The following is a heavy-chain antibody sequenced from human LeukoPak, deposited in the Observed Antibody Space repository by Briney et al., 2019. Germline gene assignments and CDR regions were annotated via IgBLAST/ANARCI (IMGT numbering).Heavy chain of an antibody. CDR3: VRDDYSNYGASS. CDR1: GYSISSGYF. Sequence: SETLSLTCAVSGYSISSGYFWAWIRLPPGKGLEWIGNIVYSGSTFYNPSLKSRVTISLDTSKNQFSLKLNSVTAADTGVYYCVRDDYSNYGASSWGQGALVTVSS. J-gene: IGHJ5*02. CDR2: IVYSGST. D-gene: IGHD4-11*01. V-gene: IGHV4-38-2*02.